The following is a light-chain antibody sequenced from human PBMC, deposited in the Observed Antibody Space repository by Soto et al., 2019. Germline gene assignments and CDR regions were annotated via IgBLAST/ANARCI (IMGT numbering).Light chain of an antibody. CDR2: DAS. Sequence: EIVLTQSPATLSLSPGERATLSCRASQSVSSYLAWYQQKPGQAPRLLIYDASNRATGIPARFSGSRSGTDFTLTISSLEPEDFAVYYSQQRSNWPSFGQGTRLEIK. J-gene: IGKJ5*01. V-gene: IGKV3-11*01. CDR1: QSVSSY. CDR3: QQRSNWPS.